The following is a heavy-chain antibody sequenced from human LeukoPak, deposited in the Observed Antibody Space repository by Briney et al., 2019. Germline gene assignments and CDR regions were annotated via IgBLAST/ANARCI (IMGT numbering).Heavy chain of an antibody. CDR1: GFTFSSYA. CDR2: ISGSGGST. J-gene: IGHJ4*02. CDR3: AKDGIADEYYFDY. D-gene: IGHD6-13*01. V-gene: IGHV3-23*01. Sequence: GGSLRLSCAASGFTFSSYAMSWVRQAPGKGLEWVSAISGSGGSTYYADSVKGRFTISRDNSKNTLYLQMSSLRAEDTAVYYCAKDGIADEYYFDYWGQGTLVTVSS.